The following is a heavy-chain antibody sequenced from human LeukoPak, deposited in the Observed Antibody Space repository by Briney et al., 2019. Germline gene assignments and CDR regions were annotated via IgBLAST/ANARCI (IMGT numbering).Heavy chain of an antibody. D-gene: IGHD2-15*01. Sequence: GASVKVSCKASGGTFISYAISWVRQAPGQGLEWMGGIIPIFGTANYAQKFQGRVTITADKATSTAYMELSSLRSEDTAVYYCASFCSGGSCVPSFDYWGQGTLVTVSS. CDR2: IIPIFGTA. J-gene: IGHJ4*02. CDR3: ASFCSGGSCVPSFDY. V-gene: IGHV1-69*06. CDR1: GGTFISYA.